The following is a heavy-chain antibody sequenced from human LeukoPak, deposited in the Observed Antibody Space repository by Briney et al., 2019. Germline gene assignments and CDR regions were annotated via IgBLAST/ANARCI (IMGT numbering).Heavy chain of an antibody. CDR1: GFTFSSYA. D-gene: IGHD4-17*01. V-gene: IGHV3-23*01. CDR3: AKDLKLTTAPSC. J-gene: IGHJ4*02. Sequence: PGGSLRLSCAASGFTFSSYAMSWVRQAPGKGLEWVSGISDSGGSTYYADSVKGRFTISRDNSKNTLYLQMNSLRAEDTAVYYCAKDLKLTTAPSCWGQGTLVTVSS. CDR2: ISDSGGST.